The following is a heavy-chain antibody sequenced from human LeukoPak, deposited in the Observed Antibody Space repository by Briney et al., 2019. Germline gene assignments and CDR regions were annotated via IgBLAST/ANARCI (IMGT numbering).Heavy chain of an antibody. V-gene: IGHV3-33*01. Sequence: GRSLRLSCAASGFTFSSSGMHWVRQVPGKGLEWVAIIWHDGSNKYYADSVKGRFTISRDNSKNTLFLQMNSLRDDDTAVYYCARSGYGFDGRVTGFDYWGQGTLVTVSS. CDR2: IWHDGSNK. CDR3: ARSGYGFDGRVTGFDY. D-gene: IGHD5-18*01. J-gene: IGHJ4*02. CDR1: GFTFSSSG.